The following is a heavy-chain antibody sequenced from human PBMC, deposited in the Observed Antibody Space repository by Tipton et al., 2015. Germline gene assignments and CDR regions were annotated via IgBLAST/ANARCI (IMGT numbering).Heavy chain of an antibody. CDR1: GGTFSSYA. J-gene: IGHJ4*02. Sequence: QSGPEVKKPGSSVKVSCKTSGGTFSSYAVNWVRQAPGQGLEWMGGIIPIFGTANYAQKFQGRVTITADESTNTAYMELRSLRSDDTAIYYCARDGRVIAVAGTLGYWGQGTLVTVSS. V-gene: IGHV1-69*01. CDR3: ARDGRVIAVAGTLGY. CDR2: IIPIFGTA. D-gene: IGHD6-19*01.